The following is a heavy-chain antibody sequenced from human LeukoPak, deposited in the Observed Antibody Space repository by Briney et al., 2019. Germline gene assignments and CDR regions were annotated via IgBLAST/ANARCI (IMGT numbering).Heavy chain of an antibody. CDR1: GYTFTSHY. Sequence: ASVKVSCKASGYTFTSHYMHWVRQAPGHGPEWMGVIYPSGSRTVYARNFQGRVSVTRDASTSTVYMELSSLRSEDTAMYYCARELEAAAKNFDLWGQGTLVTVSS. CDR2: IYPSGSRT. CDR3: ARELEAAAKNFDL. V-gene: IGHV1-46*01. D-gene: IGHD2-15*01. J-gene: IGHJ4*02.